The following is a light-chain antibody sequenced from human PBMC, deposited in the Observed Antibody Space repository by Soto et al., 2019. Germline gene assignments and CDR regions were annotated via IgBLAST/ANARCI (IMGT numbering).Light chain of an antibody. CDR2: AAS. Sequence: DIQLTQSPSFLSASVGARVTITCRARQGISSYLAWYQQKPGKAPKLLIDAASTLQSGVPSRFSGSGSGTEFTLTISSLQPEDFATYYCQQLNSYPFTFGGGTKVEIK. CDR3: QQLNSYPFT. CDR1: QGISSY. J-gene: IGKJ4*01. V-gene: IGKV1-9*01.